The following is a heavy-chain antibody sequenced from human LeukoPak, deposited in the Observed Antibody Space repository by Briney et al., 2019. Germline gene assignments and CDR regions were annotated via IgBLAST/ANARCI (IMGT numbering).Heavy chain of an antibody. V-gene: IGHV4-39*07. CDR2: MYYSGST. CDR1: GGSISSISYY. D-gene: IGHD6-6*01. Sequence: SETLSLTCTVSGGSISSISYYWGWIRQPPGTGLEWIVSMYYSGSTYNNPSLKSRVTISVDTSKNQFSLKLSSVTAADTAVYYCARATRAARHFDYWGQGTLVTVSS. J-gene: IGHJ4*02. CDR3: ARATRAARHFDY.